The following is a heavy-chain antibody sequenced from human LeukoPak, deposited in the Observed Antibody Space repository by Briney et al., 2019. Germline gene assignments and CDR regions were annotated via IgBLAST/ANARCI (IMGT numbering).Heavy chain of an antibody. CDR1: GFTFSNAW. V-gene: IGHV3-15*01. CDR3: TTDALRCGGDCYFDY. D-gene: IGHD2-21*01. J-gene: IGHJ4*02. Sequence: GGSLRLSCAASGFTFSNAWMSWVRQAPGKGLEWVGRIKSKTDGGTTDYAAPVKGRFTISRDDSKNTLYLQMNSLKTEDTAVYYCTTDALRCGGDCYFDYWGQGTLVTVSS. CDR2: IKSKTDGGTT.